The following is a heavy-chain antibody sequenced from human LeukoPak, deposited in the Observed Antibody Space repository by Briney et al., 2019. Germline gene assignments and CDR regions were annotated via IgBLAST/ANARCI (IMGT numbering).Heavy chain of an antibody. CDR3: ARSARSGSYIRYFDY. CDR1: GFTFSSYG. Sequence: GGSLRLSCAASGFTFSSYGMHWVRQAPVKGLEWVAVIWYDGSNKYYADSVKGRFTISRDNSKNTLYLQMNSLRAEDTAVYYCARSARSGSYIRYFDYWGQGTLVTVSS. V-gene: IGHV3-33*01. CDR2: IWYDGSNK. J-gene: IGHJ4*02. D-gene: IGHD1-26*01.